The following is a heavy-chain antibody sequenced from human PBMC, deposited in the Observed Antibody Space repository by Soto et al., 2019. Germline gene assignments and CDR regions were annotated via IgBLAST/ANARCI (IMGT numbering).Heavy chain of an antibody. D-gene: IGHD2-2*01. CDR1: GYTFTTYY. V-gene: IGHV1-46*01. CDR3: ASSAQYDY. CDR2: INPNGGST. Sequence: QVQLMQSGAEVKKPGASVRVSCKASGYTFTTYYVHWVRQAPGQGLEWMGFINPNGGSTTYAQKFQGRITVTTDTSTRTAYIPLSSLRSEDAAVFYCASSAQYDYWGQGTLVTVSS. J-gene: IGHJ4*02.